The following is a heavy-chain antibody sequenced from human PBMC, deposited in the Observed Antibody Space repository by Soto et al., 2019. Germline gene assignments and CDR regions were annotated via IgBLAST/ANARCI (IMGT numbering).Heavy chain of an antibody. CDR1: GLGIASCD. CDR2: MNPNSGNT. D-gene: IGHD3-10*01. CDR3: AIVKGSREVWFGELYFDY. Sequence: ARGLGIASCDSSWSHHANAQRNEWMGWMNPNSGNTGYAQKFQGRVTMTRNTSISTAYMELSSLRSEDTAVYYCAIVKGSREVWFGELYFDYWGQGTLVTVSS. V-gene: IGHV1-8*01. J-gene: IGHJ4*02.